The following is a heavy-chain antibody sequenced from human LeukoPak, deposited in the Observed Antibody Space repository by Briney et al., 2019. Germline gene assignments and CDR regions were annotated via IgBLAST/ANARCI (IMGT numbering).Heavy chain of an antibody. CDR2: ISGSGGSR. CDR3: ARVMLRYFDWLAFDY. CDR1: GFTFSTYG. J-gene: IGHJ4*02. D-gene: IGHD3-9*01. Sequence: PGGSLRLSCAASGFTFSTYGMSWVRQAPGKGLEWVSGISGSGGSRFYADSVKGRFTISRDNSKNTLYLQMNSLRAEDTAVYYCARVMLRYFDWLAFDYWGQGTLVTVSS. V-gene: IGHV3-23*01.